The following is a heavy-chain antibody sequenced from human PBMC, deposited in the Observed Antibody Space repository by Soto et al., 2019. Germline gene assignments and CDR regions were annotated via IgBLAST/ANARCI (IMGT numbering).Heavy chain of an antibody. CDR2: INHSGST. Sequence: SETLSLTCAVYGGSFSGYYWSWIRQPPGKGLEWIGEINHSGSTNYNPSLKSRVTISVDTSKNQFSLKLSSVTAADTAVYYCARGTGIQLWFTCSGGSCYSADWFDPWGQGTLVTVSS. CDR3: ARGTGIQLWFTCSGGSCYSADWFDP. V-gene: IGHV4-34*01. CDR1: GGSFSGYY. J-gene: IGHJ5*02. D-gene: IGHD2-15*01.